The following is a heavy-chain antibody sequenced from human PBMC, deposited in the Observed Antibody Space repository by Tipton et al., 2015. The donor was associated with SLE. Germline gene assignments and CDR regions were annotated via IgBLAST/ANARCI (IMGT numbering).Heavy chain of an antibody. J-gene: IGHJ6*02. CDR1: GGSFGGYY. CDR3: ARGVHIVVVTAVYGLDV. Sequence: TLSLTCAVYGGSFGGYYWSWIRQPPGKGLEWIGEINHSGSTNYNPSLKSRVTISVDTSKNQFSLKLSSVTAADTAVYYCARGVHIVVVTAVYGLDVWGQGTTVTVSS. V-gene: IGHV4-34*01. CDR2: INHSGST. D-gene: IGHD2-21*02.